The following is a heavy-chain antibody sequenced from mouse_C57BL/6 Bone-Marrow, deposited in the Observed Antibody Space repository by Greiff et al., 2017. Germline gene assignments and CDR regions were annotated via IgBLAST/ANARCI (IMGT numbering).Heavy chain of an antibody. CDR3: ARWDYSKGAY. Sequence: QVQLQQSGAELARPGASVKLSCKASGYTFTSYGISWVKQRTGQGLEWIGEIYPRSGNTYYNEKFKGKATLTADNSSSTAYMELRSLTSEDSAVYFCARWDYSKGAYWGQGTLVTVTA. J-gene: IGHJ3*01. D-gene: IGHD2-5*01. CDR1: GYTFTSYG. CDR2: IYPRSGNT. V-gene: IGHV1-81*01.